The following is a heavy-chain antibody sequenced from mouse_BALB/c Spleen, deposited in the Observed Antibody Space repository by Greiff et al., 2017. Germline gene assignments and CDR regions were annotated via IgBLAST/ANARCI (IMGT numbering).Heavy chain of an antibody. CDR1: GFTFSSYG. CDR2: INSNGGST. D-gene: IGHD2-14*01. Sequence: EVMLVESGGGLVQPGGSLKLSCAASGFTFSSYGMSWVRQTPDKRLELVATINSNGGSTYYPDSVKGRFTISRDNARNILYLQMSSLRSEDTAMYYCARGRYDGAFDYWGQGTTLTVSS. CDR3: ARGRYDGAFDY. V-gene: IGHV5-6-3*01. J-gene: IGHJ2*01.